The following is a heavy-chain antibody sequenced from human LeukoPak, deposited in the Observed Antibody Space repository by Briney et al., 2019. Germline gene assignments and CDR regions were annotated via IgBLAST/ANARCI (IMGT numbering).Heavy chain of an antibody. CDR1: GYTFTSYY. V-gene: IGHV1-46*01. CDR3: ARKLRFLEWLFPSYYYYYGMDV. CDR2: INPSGGST. D-gene: IGHD3-3*01. J-gene: IGHJ6*02. Sequence: ASVKVSCKASGYTFTSYYMHWVRQAPGQGLEWMGIINPSGGSTSYAQKFRGRVTMTRDTSTSTVYMELSSLRSEDTAVYYCARKLRFLEWLFPSYYYYYGMDVWGQGTTVTVSS.